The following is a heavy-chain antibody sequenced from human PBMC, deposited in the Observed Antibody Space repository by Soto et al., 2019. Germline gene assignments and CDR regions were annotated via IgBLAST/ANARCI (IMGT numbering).Heavy chain of an antibody. CDR1: GDSVSSPYY. CDR3: ARSAGWYAVHS. V-gene: IGHV4-4*02. CDR2: VFHTGTT. Sequence: QVQLQESGPGLVKPSGTLSLTCAVSGDSVSSPYYWCWVRQPPGKGLEWIGEVFHTGTTSYNPSLRSRVTTSMDKSSNQFSLDLSSVTAADTAVYYCARSAGWYAVHSWGPGTLVIVSS. D-gene: IGHD6-19*01. J-gene: IGHJ4*02.